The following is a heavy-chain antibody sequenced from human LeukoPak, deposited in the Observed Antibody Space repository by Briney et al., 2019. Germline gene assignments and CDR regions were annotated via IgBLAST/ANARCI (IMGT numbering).Heavy chain of an antibody. D-gene: IGHD3-10*01. CDR2: IYYSGST. CDR1: GDSISSYY. Sequence: SETLSLTCTVSGDSISSYYWGWIPPPPGQGLEWIGYIYYSGSTNYNPSLRSRVTISVDTSKSQFSLKLSSVTAADTGVYYCAGTAVGSMVRGVMYYGMDVWGQGTTVTVSS. V-gene: IGHV4-59*01. J-gene: IGHJ6*02. CDR3: AGTAVGSMVRGVMYYGMDV.